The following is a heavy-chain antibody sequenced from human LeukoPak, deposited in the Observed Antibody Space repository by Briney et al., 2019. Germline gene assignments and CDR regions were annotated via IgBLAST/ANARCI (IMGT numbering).Heavy chain of an antibody. J-gene: IGHJ4*02. CDR3: ARTPIWFGELLFHFDY. V-gene: IGHV3-7*01. CDR2: IKQDGSEK. CDR1: GFTFSSYW. D-gene: IGHD3-10*01. Sequence: GGSLRLSCAASGFTFSSYWMSWVRQAPGKGLEWVANIKQDGSEKYYVDSVKGRFTISRDNAKNSLYLQMSSLRAEDTAVYYCARTPIWFGELLFHFDYWGQGTLVTVSS.